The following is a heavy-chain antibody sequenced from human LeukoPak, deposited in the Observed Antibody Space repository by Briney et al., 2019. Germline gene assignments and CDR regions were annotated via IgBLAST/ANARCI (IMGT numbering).Heavy chain of an antibody. CDR2: IYHSGST. CDR3: ARGYCSSTSCPRGINWFDP. Sequence: SQTLSLTCAVSGGSISSGGYSWSWIRQPPGKGLEWIGYIYHSGSTYYNPSLKSRVTISVDRSKNQFSLKLSSVTAADTAVYYCARGYCSSTSCPRGINWFDPWGQGTLVTVSS. CDR1: GGSISSGGYS. V-gene: IGHV4-30-2*01. J-gene: IGHJ5*02. D-gene: IGHD2-2*01.